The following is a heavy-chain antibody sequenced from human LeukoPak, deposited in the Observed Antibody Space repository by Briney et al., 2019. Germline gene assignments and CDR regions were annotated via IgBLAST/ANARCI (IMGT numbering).Heavy chain of an antibody. Sequence: TGGSLRLSCSASGFTFKKYAMHWVRQAPGKGLEYVSAINSNGGRTYYADSVKGRFTISRDNSKNTLYLQMNSLRAEDTAVYYCAKGYSSSSSVHYYYHYGMDVWGQGTTVTVSS. CDR3: AKGYSSSSSVHYYYHYGMDV. V-gene: IGHV3-64*04. J-gene: IGHJ6*02. CDR2: INSNGGRT. CDR1: GFTFKKYA. D-gene: IGHD6-6*01.